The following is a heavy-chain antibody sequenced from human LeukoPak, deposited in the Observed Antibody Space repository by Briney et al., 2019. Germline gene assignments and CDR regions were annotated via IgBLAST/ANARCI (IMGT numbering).Heavy chain of an antibody. CDR2: ISSSGGTI. CDR1: GFTFSSYE. V-gene: IGHV3-48*03. Sequence: GGSLRLSCAASGFTFSSYEMNWVRQAPGKGLEWVSYISSSGGTIYYADSVKGRFTISRDNAKNSLYLQMNSLRAEDTAVYYCAKVRAAVYYYYYMDVWGKGTTVTVSS. J-gene: IGHJ6*03. CDR3: AKVRAAVYYYYYMDV. D-gene: IGHD6-13*01.